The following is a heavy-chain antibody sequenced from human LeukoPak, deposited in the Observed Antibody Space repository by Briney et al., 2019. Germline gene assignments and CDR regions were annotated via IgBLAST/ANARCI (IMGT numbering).Heavy chain of an antibody. V-gene: IGHV4-61*02. J-gene: IGHJ2*01. D-gene: IGHD6-13*01. Sequence: PSQTLSLTCTVSGGSISSGSYYWSWTRQPAGKGLEWVGRIYTSGSTNYNPSLMSRVTISVDTSKNQFSLKLSSVTAADTAVYYCARGRLPGMSSAGTGWYLDLWGRGTQVTVSS. CDR1: GGSISSGSYY. CDR3: ARGRLPGMSSAGTGWYLDL. CDR2: IYTSGST.